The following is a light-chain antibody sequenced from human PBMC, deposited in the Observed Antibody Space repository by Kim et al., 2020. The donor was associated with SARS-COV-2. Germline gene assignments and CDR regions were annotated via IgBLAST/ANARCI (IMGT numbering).Light chain of an antibody. Sequence: PGEGATPSCRASHNVSISLAWYQQTPGQSPRLLIYDAAMRAAGIPDRFSGSGSGTDFTLTIGSLAPEDFAIYYCQQRGSWPPAVTFGGGTKVDIK. CDR3: QQRGSWPPAVT. J-gene: IGKJ4*01. V-gene: IGKV3-11*01. CDR2: DAA. CDR1: HNVSIS.